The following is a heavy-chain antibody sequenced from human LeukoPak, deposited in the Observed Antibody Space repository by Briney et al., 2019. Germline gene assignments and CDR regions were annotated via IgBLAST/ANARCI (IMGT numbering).Heavy chain of an antibody. CDR3: ARSNQADDY. CDR1: GFTFSSYW. Sequence: GRSLRLSCAASGFTFSSYWMHWVRQVPGKGLVWVSRINPGGSSITCADSVKGRFTISRDNSKNTLYLQMASLRAEDTGVYYCARSNQADDYWGQGTLVTVSS. V-gene: IGHV3-74*01. D-gene: IGHD1-14*01. J-gene: IGHJ4*02. CDR2: INPGGSSI.